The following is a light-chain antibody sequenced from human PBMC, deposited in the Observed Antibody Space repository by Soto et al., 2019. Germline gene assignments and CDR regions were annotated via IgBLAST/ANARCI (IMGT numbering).Light chain of an antibody. CDR2: EVT. Sequence: QSVLTQPASVSGSPGQSITISCTGTSRDFGYYNLVSWFRQHPGNAPKLIIYEVTKRPSGVSDRFSGSKSGKTASLTISGLQPEDEADYYCCSYAGSGALGVFGAGTKVTVL. V-gene: IGLV2-23*02. CDR3: CSYAGSGALGV. J-gene: IGLJ1*01. CDR1: SRDFGYYNL.